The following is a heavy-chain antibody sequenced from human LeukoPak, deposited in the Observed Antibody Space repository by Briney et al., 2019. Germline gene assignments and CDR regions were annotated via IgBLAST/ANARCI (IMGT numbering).Heavy chain of an antibody. J-gene: IGHJ6*03. CDR2: IIPIFGTA. CDR1: GGTFSSYA. V-gene: IGHV1-69*06. Sequence: ASVTVSCKASGGTFSSYAISWVRQAPGQGLEWMGGIIPIFGTANYAQKFQGRVTITADKSTSTAYMELSSLRSEDTAVYYCARVPSSSSPRHYYYMDVWGKGTTVTVSS. CDR3: ARVPSSSSPRHYYYMDV. D-gene: IGHD6-6*01.